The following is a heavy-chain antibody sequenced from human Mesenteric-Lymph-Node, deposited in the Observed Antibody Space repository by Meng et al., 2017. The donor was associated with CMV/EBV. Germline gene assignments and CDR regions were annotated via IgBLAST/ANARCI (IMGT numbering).Heavy chain of an antibody. CDR3: AKELRDWRPLDY. V-gene: IGHV3-23*01. CDR1: GFTFRSYR. CDR2: ISSLGHIT. Sequence: GGSLRLSCAVSGFTFRSYRMSWVRQAPGKGLEWVTTISSLGHITYYADSVKGRFTVSRDNSKNTLFLQMDSLRAQDTAVYYCAKELRDWRPLDYWGQGTLVTVSS. D-gene: IGHD3-9*01. J-gene: IGHJ4*02.